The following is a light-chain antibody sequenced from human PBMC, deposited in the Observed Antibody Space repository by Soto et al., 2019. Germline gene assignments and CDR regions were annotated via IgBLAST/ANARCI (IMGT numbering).Light chain of an antibody. CDR3: CSYAGSSTYVV. CDR2: EVS. J-gene: IGLJ2*01. CDR1: SSDVGSYNL. Sequence: QSVLTQPASVSGSPGQSITISCTGTSSDVGSYNLVSWYQQHPGKAPKLMIYEVSKRPSGVSNRFSGSKSGNTASLTISGLQAEDEPDYYCCSYAGSSTYVVFGGGTKVTVL. V-gene: IGLV2-23*02.